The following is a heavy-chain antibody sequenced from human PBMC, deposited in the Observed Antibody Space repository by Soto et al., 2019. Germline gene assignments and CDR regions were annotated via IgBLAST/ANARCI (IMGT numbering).Heavy chain of an antibody. CDR2: IYYSGST. Sequence: PSETLSLTCTVSGGSISSYYWSWIRQPPGKGLEWIGYIYYSGSTNYNPSLKSRVTISVDTSKNQFSLKLSSVTAADTAVYYCARFPRGYSYRHFDYWGPGTLVTVSS. J-gene: IGHJ4*02. CDR1: GGSISSYY. D-gene: IGHD5-18*01. V-gene: IGHV4-59*01. CDR3: ARFPRGYSYRHFDY.